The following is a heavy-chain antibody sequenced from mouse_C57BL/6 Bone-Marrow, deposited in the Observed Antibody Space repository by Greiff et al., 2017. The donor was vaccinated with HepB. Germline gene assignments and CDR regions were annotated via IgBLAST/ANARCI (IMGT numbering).Heavy chain of an antibody. D-gene: IGHD1-1*01. CDR1: GFTFSDYY. CDR2: INYDGSST. V-gene: IGHV5-16*01. J-gene: IGHJ1*03. Sequence: DVKLQESEGGLVQPGSSMKLSCTASGFTFSDYYMAWVRQVPEKGLEWVANINYDGSSTYYLDSLKSRFIISRDNAKNILYLQMSSLKSEDTATYYCARGVFITTVVPYWYFDVWGTGTTVTVSS. CDR3: ARGVFITTVVPYWYFDV.